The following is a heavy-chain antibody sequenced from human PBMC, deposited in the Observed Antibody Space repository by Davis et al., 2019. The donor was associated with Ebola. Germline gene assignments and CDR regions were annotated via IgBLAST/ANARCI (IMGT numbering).Heavy chain of an antibody. Sequence: ASVKVSCKASGYTFTSYAMNWVRQAPGQGLEWMGWISAYNGDTSSALKFQGRVTMTTDTSTRTAYLELRTLRSDDTGVYFCARTAAAGTRVSKSYYGMDVWGSGTTVTVSS. J-gene: IGHJ6*04. V-gene: IGHV1-18*01. D-gene: IGHD6-13*01. CDR2: ISAYNGDT. CDR3: ARTAAAGTRVSKSYYGMDV. CDR1: GYTFTSYA.